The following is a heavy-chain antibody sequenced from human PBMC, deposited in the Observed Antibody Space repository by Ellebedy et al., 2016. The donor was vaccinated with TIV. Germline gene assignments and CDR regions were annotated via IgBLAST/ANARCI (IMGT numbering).Heavy chain of an antibody. Sequence: GESLKISCAASGFTFSSYAIHWVRQAPGKGLEWVAVISYDGSNKYYADSVKGRFTISRDNSKNTLYLQMNSLRAEDTAVYYCAKERTSGWDYWGQGTLVTVSS. CDR2: ISYDGSNK. CDR3: AKERTSGWDY. CDR1: GFTFSSYA. J-gene: IGHJ4*02. V-gene: IGHV3-30-3*01. D-gene: IGHD6-19*01.